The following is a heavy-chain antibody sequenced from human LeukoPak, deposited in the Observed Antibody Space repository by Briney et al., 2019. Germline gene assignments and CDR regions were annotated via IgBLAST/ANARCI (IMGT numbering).Heavy chain of an antibody. CDR3: ASTIAAAGTYYYYYYGMDV. J-gene: IGHJ6*02. V-gene: IGHV1-69*13. CDR1: GGTFSSYA. CDR2: IIPIFGTA. Sequence: SVKVSCKASGGTFSSYAISWVRQAPGQGLEWMGGIIPIFGTANYAQKFQGRVTITADESTSTAYMELSSLRSEDTAVYYCASTIAAAGTYYYYYYGMDVWGQGTRSPSP. D-gene: IGHD6-13*01.